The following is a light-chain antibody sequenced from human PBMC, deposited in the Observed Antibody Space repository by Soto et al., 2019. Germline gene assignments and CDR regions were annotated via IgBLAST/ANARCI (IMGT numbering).Light chain of an antibody. CDR3: QTWGTGSWV. Sequence: QSVLTQSPSASASLGASVKLTCTLSSGHSSYAIAWHQQQPEKGPRYLMKLNSDGSHSKGDGIPDRFSGSSSGAERYLTISSLQSEDEADYYCQTWGTGSWVFGGGTKPPS. CDR1: SGHSSYA. CDR2: LNSDGSH. J-gene: IGLJ3*02. V-gene: IGLV4-69*01.